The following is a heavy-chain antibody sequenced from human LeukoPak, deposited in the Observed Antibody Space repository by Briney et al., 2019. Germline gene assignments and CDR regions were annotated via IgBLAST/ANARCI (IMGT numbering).Heavy chain of an antibody. CDR1: GFTFNNAW. CDR3: TTANYGFWSDVPPGGR. J-gene: IGHJ6*02. V-gene: IGHV3-15*01. CDR2: VKSKTDGGAT. Sequence: GGSLRLSCAASGFTFNNAWMNWVRQAPGKGLEWVGRVKSKTDGGATDYAAPVKGRFTISRDDSKSTLYLQMNSLKTEDTAVYHCTTANYGFWSDVPPGGRWGQGTTVTVSS. D-gene: IGHD3-3*01.